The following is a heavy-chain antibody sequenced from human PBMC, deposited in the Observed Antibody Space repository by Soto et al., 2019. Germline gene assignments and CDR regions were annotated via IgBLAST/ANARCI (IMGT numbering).Heavy chain of an antibody. CDR2: ISYDGSNK. CDR1: GFTFSSYA. Sequence: GGSLRLSCAASGFTFSSYAMHWVRQAPGKGLEWVAVISYDGSNKYYADSVKGRFTISRDNSKNTLYLQMNSLRAEDTAVYYCARDLKYSGSKSYYYYGMDVWGQGTTVTVS. D-gene: IGHD1-26*01. CDR3: ARDLKYSGSKSYYYYGMDV. V-gene: IGHV3-30-3*01. J-gene: IGHJ6*02.